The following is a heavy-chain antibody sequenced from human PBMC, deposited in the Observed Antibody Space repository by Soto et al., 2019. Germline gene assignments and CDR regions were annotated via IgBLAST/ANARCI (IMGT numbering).Heavy chain of an antibody. V-gene: IGHV3-23*01. CDR2: ISGNGDSA. Sequence: GGSLRLSCPASGFPFRDYAMNCVRQAPGEGLEWVSHISGNGDSARYADSAKGRFTVSRDNSRDTLYLQMNSLRADDTAVYYCGKERRGSGWSVCNFWGQGTMVTVSS. CDR1: GFPFRDYA. D-gene: IGHD6-19*01. CDR3: GKERRGSGWSVCNF. J-gene: IGHJ4*02.